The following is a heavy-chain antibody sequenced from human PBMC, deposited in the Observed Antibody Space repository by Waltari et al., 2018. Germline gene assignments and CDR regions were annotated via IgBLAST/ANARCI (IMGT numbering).Heavy chain of an antibody. J-gene: IGHJ5*02. D-gene: IGHD5-12*01. Sequence: QLQLQESGPGLVKPSETLSLTCTVSGGSISSSSYYWGWIRQPPGKGLEWIGSIYYSGGTYYNPSLKSRVTISVDTSKNQFSLKLSSVTAADTAVYYCARWYSGYVGANWFDPWGQGTLVTVSS. CDR1: GGSISSSSYY. CDR2: IYYSGGT. CDR3: ARWYSGYVGANWFDP. V-gene: IGHV4-39*01.